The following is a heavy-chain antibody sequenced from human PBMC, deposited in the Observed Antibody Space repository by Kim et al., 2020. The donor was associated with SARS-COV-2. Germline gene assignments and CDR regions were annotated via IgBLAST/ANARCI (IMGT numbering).Heavy chain of an antibody. V-gene: IGHV4-39*01. CDR1: GGSISSSSYY. D-gene: IGHD6-19*01. CDR3: ATETVAGGNYYYYYGM. J-gene: IGHJ6*01. Sequence: SETLSLTCTVSGGSISSSSYYWGWIRQPPGKGLECIGSIYYSGSTYYNPSLKSRVTISVDTSKNQFSLKLSSVTAADTAVYYCATETVAGGNYYYYYGM. CDR2: IYYSGST.